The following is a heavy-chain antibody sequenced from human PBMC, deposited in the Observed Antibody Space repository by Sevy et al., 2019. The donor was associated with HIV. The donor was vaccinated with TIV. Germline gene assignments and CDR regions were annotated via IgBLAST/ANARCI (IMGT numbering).Heavy chain of an antibody. CDR3: ARLYYGSGSYPTYYYYYGMDV. CDR2: ISSSGSTI. J-gene: IGHJ6*02. D-gene: IGHD3-10*01. CDR1: GFTFSSYE. Sequence: GGSLRLSCAASGFTFSSYEMNWVRQAPGKGLEWVSYISSSGSTIYYADSVKGRFTISRDNAKNSLYLHMISLRAEDAAVSYCARLYYGSGSYPTYYYYYGMDVWGQGTTVTVSS. V-gene: IGHV3-48*03.